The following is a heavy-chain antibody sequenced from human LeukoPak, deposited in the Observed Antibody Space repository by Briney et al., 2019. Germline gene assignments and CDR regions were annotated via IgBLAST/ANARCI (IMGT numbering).Heavy chain of an antibody. CDR2: INHSGST. CDR1: GYSIRSGYY. V-gene: IGHV4-38-2*02. J-gene: IGHJ4*02. CDR3: ARGSSPERPRYFDY. D-gene: IGHD6-6*01. Sequence: SETLSLTCTVSGYSIRSGYYWGWIRQPPGKGLEWIGEINHSGSTNYNPSLKSRVTISVDTSKNQFSLKLSSVTAADTAVYYCARGSSPERPRYFDYWGQGTLVTVSS.